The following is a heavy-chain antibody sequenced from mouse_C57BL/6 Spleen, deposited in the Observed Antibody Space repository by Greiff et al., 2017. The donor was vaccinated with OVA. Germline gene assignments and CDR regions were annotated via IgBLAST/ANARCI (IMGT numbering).Heavy chain of an antibody. CDR3: ARIYAMDY. Sequence: EVQLQQSGPELVKPGASVKISCKASGYTFTDYYMNWVKQSHGKSLEWIGDINPNNGGTSYNQKFKGKATLTVDKSSSTACMELRSLTSEDSAVYYCARIYAMDYWGQGTSVTVSS. J-gene: IGHJ4*01. CDR1: GYTFTDYY. CDR2: INPNNGGT. V-gene: IGHV1-26*01.